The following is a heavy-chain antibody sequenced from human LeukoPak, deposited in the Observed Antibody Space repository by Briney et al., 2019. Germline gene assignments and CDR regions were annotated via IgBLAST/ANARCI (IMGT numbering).Heavy chain of an antibody. CDR3: ARYTAHDAFDI. J-gene: IGHJ3*02. D-gene: IGHD3-16*02. CDR2: TRNKANSYTT. CDR1: GFTFSDHY. V-gene: IGHV3-72*01. Sequence: GGSLRLSCAASGFTFSDHYMDWVRQAPGKGLEWVGRTRNKANSYTTEYAASVKGRFTISRDDLKNSLYLQMNSLKTEDTAVYYCARYTAHDAFDIWGQGTMVTVSS.